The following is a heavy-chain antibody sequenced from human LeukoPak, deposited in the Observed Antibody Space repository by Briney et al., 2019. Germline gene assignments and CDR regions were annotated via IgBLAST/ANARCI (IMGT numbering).Heavy chain of an antibody. CDR2: IIPILGIA. CDR1: GGTFSSYA. J-gene: IGHJ6*02. V-gene: IGHV1-69*04. CDR3: ARGYYYGMDV. Sequence: SVKVSCKASGGTFSSYAISWVRQAPGQGLEWKGRIIPILGIANYAQKFQGRVTITADKSTSTAYMELSSLRSEDTAVYYCARGYYYGMDVWGQGTTVTVSS.